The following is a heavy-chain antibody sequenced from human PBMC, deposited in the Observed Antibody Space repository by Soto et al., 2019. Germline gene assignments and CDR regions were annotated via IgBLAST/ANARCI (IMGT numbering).Heavy chain of an antibody. D-gene: IGHD6-13*01. V-gene: IGHV3-21*01. J-gene: IGHJ4*02. CDR1: GFTFRSYS. CDR3: ARESDSSSWYDY. Sequence: WGSLRLSCAASGFTFRSYSMNWFRQAPGKGLEWVSSISSSSSYIYYADSVKGRFTISRDNAKNSLYLQMYSLRAEDTAVYYCARESDSSSWYDYWGQGTLVTVSS. CDR2: ISSSSSYI.